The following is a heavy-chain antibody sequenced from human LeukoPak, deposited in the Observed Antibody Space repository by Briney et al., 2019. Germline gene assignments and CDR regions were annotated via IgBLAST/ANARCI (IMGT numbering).Heavy chain of an antibody. Sequence: PGGALRLSCAASGFTFSSYEMNWGRQAPGKGLEWVSYISSRGSTIYYADSVKGRFTIPRDNAKNSLYLQMNSLRAEDTAVYYCAELGITMIGGVWGKGPTVTISS. CDR3: AELGITMIGGV. CDR1: GFTFSSYE. V-gene: IGHV3-48*03. D-gene: IGHD3-10*02. J-gene: IGHJ6*04. CDR2: ISSRGSTI.